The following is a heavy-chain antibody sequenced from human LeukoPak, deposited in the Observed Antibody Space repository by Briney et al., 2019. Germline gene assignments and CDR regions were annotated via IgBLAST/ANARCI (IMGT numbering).Heavy chain of an antibody. CDR3: ARGGLGHDNHSPERLWIQLWYWDYYYYYMDV. J-gene: IGHJ6*03. CDR1: GCTFSSYA. D-gene: IGHD5-18*01. CDR2: ISGRCGST. Sequence: GGSLRLSCAASGCTFSSYAMSWVRQAAGQGVEWVSAISGRCGSTYYAHSVKGGFTISRDNSKNTLYLQMGRLRAEDMAVYYCARGGLGHDNHSPERLWIQLWYWDYYYYYMDVWGKGTTVTVSS. V-gene: IGHV3-23*01.